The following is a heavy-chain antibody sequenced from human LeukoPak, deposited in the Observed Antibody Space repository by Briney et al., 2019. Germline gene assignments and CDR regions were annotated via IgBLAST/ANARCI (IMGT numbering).Heavy chain of an antibody. J-gene: IGHJ4*02. D-gene: IGHD2-8*02. V-gene: IGHV3-30*14. Sequence: GGSLRLSCAASGFTFSSYAMHWVRQAPGKGLEWVAVISYDGSNKYYADSVKGRFTISRDNSKNTLYLQMNSLRAEDTAVYYCARDSSGGPFDYWGQGTLVTVSS. CDR1: GFTFSSYA. CDR2: ISYDGSNK. CDR3: ARDSSGGPFDY.